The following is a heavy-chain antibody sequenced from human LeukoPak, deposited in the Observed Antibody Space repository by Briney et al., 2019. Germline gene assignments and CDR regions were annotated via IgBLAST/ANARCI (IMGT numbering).Heavy chain of an antibody. D-gene: IGHD4-17*01. J-gene: IGHJ6*03. CDR2: INHSGST. CDR3: ARAYGDYIYYYYYYMDV. CDR1: GGSFSDYY. Sequence: SETLSLTCAVYGGSFSDYYWSWIRQPPGKGLEWIGEINHSGSTNYNPSLKSRVTISVDTSKNQFSLKLSSVTAADAAVYYCARAYGDYIYYYYYYMDVWGKGTTVTVSS. V-gene: IGHV4-34*01.